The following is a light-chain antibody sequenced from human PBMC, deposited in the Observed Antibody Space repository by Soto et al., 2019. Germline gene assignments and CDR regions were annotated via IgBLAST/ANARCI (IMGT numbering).Light chain of an antibody. J-gene: IGLJ2*01. CDR2: EVD. CDR1: SSDVGGYNY. Sequence: QSVLTQPPSASGSPGQSVTISCTGTSSDVGGYNYVSWYQQHPGKAPKVMIYEVDKRPSGVPDRFSGSKSGNTASLTVSGLQAEDEADYYCSSYARTNVVFGGGTKLTVL. V-gene: IGLV2-8*01. CDR3: SSYARTNVV.